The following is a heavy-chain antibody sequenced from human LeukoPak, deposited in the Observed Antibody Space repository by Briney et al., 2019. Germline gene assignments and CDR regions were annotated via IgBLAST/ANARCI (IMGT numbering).Heavy chain of an antibody. CDR2: IYSDGTT. J-gene: IGHJ3*02. CDR3: ARTIVGSTHDAIDI. CDR1: GLTVSTNY. Sequence: GGSLRLSCAASGLTVSTNYMTWVRQAPGKGLEWVLHIYSDGTTYYADSVKGRFTISRDNSKNTLYLQVNSLRPEDTAVYYCARTIVGSTHDAIDIWGQGTMVTVSS. V-gene: IGHV3-53*01. D-gene: IGHD1-26*01.